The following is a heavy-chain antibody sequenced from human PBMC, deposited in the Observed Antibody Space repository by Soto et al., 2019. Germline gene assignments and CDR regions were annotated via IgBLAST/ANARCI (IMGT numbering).Heavy chain of an antibody. CDR3: ARDPAGSTRPYYYDMDV. CDR2: ISSRNSFI. J-gene: IGHJ6*02. CDR1: GFTFNTYS. V-gene: IGHV3-21*01. Sequence: KAGGSLRLSCAASGFTFNTYSMNWVRQAPGKGLEWVSFISSRNSFIYYADSVRGRFTISRDNAKNSVFLQMNSLRVEDTAVYYCARDPAGSTRPYYYDMDVWGQGTTVTVSS. D-gene: IGHD2-2*01.